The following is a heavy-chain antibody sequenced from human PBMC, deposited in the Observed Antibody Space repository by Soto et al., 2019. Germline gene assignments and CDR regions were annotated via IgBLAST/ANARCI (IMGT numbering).Heavy chain of an antibody. V-gene: IGHV3-53*01. Sequence: SLRLSCAASGFTVSTNYMSWVRQAPGKGLEWVSVIYNGGGTYYADPVKGRFTLSRDNSKNTLYLQMNSLRAEDTAVYYCARGLAWVSSIAARLRYYYYGMDVWGQGTTVTVSS. D-gene: IGHD6-6*01. J-gene: IGHJ6*02. CDR2: IYNGGGT. CDR1: GFTVSTNY. CDR3: ARGLAWVSSIAARLRYYYYGMDV.